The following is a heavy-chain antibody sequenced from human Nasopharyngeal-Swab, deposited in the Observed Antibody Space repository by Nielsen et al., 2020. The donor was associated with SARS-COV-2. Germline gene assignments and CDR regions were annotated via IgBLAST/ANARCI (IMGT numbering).Heavy chain of an antibody. Sequence: SVKVSCKASGGTFSSYAISWVRQAPGQGLEWMGRIIPILGIANYAQKFQGRVTITADKSTSTAYMELSSLRSEDTAVYYCATALTIFGADHYYYYYGMDVWGQGTTVTVSS. CDR3: ATALTIFGADHYYYYYGMDV. CDR2: IIPILGIA. J-gene: IGHJ6*02. CDR1: GGTFSSYA. V-gene: IGHV1-69*04. D-gene: IGHD3-3*01.